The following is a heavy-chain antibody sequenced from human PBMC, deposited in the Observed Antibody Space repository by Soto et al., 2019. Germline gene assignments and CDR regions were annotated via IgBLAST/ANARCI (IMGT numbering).Heavy chain of an antibody. Sequence: QVQLQQWGAGLLKPSETLSLTCAVYGGSFSGYYWSWIRQPPGKGLEGIGEINHSGSTNYNPSLKSRVTISVDTSKNQFSLKLSSVTAADTAVYYCAREGVYCSGGSCYSGGFDFDYWGQGTLVTVSS. V-gene: IGHV4-34*01. CDR2: INHSGST. CDR1: GGSFSGYY. CDR3: AREGVYCSGGSCYSGGFDFDY. J-gene: IGHJ4*02. D-gene: IGHD2-15*01.